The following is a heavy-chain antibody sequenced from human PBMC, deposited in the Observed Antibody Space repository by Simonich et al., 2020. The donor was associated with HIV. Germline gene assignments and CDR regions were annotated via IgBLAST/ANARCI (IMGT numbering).Heavy chain of an antibody. Sequence: QVQLQQWGAGLLKPSETLSLTCAVYGGSFSTYYWNWIRQSPGKGLEWIGEIKHRESTNYNPSLESRVTISLDTSKNHFSLKLNSVTAADTAVYYCTTSYCSGGTCYWYFDLWGRGTLVTVSS. V-gene: IGHV4-34*02. CDR3: TTSYCSGGTCYWYFDL. J-gene: IGHJ2*01. D-gene: IGHD2-15*01. CDR2: IKHREST. CDR1: GGSFSTYY.